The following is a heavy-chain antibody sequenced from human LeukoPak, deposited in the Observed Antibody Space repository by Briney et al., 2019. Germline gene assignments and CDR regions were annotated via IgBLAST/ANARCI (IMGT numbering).Heavy chain of an antibody. Sequence: GESLKISCKGSGYSFTSYWIGWVRQMPGKGLEWMGIIYPGDSDTRYSPSFQGQVTTSADKSISTAYLQWSSLKASDTAMYYCASPGGADYGGNLSFDYWGQGTLVTVSS. CDR3: ASPGGADYGGNLSFDY. CDR2: IYPGDSDT. J-gene: IGHJ4*02. CDR1: GYSFTSYW. D-gene: IGHD4-23*01. V-gene: IGHV5-51*01.